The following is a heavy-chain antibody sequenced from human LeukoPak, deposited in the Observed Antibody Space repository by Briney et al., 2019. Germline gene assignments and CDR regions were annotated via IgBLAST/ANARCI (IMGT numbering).Heavy chain of an antibody. CDR2: IDPYGGDT. CDR3: ARRSQTYESSDYWVDSLDY. Sequence: PGGSLRLSCGASGFSFISYWMHWVRQTPEKRLVWVSYIDPYGGDTNYADSVKGRFTISRDNAKNSLYLQMNSLGAEDTAVYYCARRSQTYESSDYWVDSLDYWGQGTLVTVSS. V-gene: IGHV3-74*01. D-gene: IGHD3-22*01. CDR1: GFSFISYW. J-gene: IGHJ4*02.